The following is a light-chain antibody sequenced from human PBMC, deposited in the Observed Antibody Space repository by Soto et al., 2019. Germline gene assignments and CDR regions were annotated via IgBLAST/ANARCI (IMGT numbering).Light chain of an antibody. CDR2: WAS. Sequence: DIVMTQSQDSLAVSLGERATINCKSSQSVLYSSNNKNYLAWYQQKPGQPPKLLIYWASTRESGVPDRFSGSGSGTDFTLTISSLQTEDVAIYYCQQHYYTPHTFGQGTKLEI. V-gene: IGKV4-1*01. CDR3: QQHYYTPHT. J-gene: IGKJ2*01. CDR1: QSVLYSSNNKNY.